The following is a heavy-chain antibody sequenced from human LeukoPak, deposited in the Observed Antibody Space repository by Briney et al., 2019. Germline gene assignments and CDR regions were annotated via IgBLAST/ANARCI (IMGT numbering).Heavy chain of an antibody. V-gene: IGHV1-2*02. CDR2: INPNSGGT. CDR3: ARDSSSSWYFRYYYYMDV. CDR1: GYTFTGYY. D-gene: IGHD6-13*01. Sequence: ASVKVSCKASGYTFTGYYMHWVRQAPGQGLEGMGCINPNSGGTNYAQKLQGRVTMTRDTSISQAYIELSRLRSDDTAVYYCARDSSSSWYFRYYYYMDVWGKGTTVTVSS. J-gene: IGHJ6*03.